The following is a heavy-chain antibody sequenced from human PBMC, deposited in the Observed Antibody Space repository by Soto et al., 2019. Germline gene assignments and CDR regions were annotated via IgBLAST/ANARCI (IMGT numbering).Heavy chain of an antibody. Sequence: EVQLLESGGGLVQPGGSLRLSCAASGFTFSSYAMSWVRQAPGKGLEWVSAISGSGDTTQYADSVKGRFTISRDNSKNTLYLQMNSLRAEDTAVYYCAKDPTTVGFFDSWGQGILVTVSS. D-gene: IGHD4-17*01. CDR2: ISGSGDTT. V-gene: IGHV3-23*01. J-gene: IGHJ4*02. CDR1: GFTFSSYA. CDR3: AKDPTTVGFFDS.